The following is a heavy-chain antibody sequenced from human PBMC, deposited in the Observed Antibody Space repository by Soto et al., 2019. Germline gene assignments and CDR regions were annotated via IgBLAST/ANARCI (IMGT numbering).Heavy chain of an antibody. CDR1: GFTFSTFA. CDR3: AKCDEWVTQSGGRCKWFDP. J-gene: IGHJ5*02. V-gene: IGHV3-23*01. D-gene: IGHD3-16*01. CDR2: ISGSGGNT. Sequence: LRLSCAASGFTFSTFAMNWVRQAPGGGLEWVSSISGSGGNTQYADSVKGRVTISRDNSKNTLYLQMNTLRAEDTAVYYCAKCDEWVTQSGGRCKWFDPWGQGTLVTVSS.